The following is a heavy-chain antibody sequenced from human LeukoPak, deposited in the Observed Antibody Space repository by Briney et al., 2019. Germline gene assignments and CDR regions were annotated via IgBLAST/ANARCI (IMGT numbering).Heavy chain of an antibody. Sequence: GGSLRLSCAASGFTFSTYSMNWVRQAPGKGLEWVSSISSSSSYIHYADSVKSRFTISRDNAKNSLYLQINSLRAEDTAVYYCAREDRYYDILTGYYFEGFDYWGQGTLVTVSS. J-gene: IGHJ4*02. CDR2: ISSSSSYI. V-gene: IGHV3-21*01. D-gene: IGHD3-9*01. CDR1: GFTFSTYS. CDR3: AREDRYYDILTGYYFEGFDY.